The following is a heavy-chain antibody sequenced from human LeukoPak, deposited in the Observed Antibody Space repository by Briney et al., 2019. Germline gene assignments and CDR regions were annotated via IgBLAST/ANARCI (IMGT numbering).Heavy chain of an antibody. D-gene: IGHD6-6*01. CDR3: AAAQGYYYYYMDV. CDR1: GYTFTSSY. J-gene: IGHJ6*03. V-gene: IGHV1-46*01. CDR2: TNPSGSST. Sequence: ASVKVSCKASGYTFTSSYMHWVRQAPGQGLEWMGITNPSGSSTNYAQKFQGRVTMTRDMSTSTVYMELSSLRSEDTAVYYCAAAQGYYYYYMDVWGKGTTVTVSS.